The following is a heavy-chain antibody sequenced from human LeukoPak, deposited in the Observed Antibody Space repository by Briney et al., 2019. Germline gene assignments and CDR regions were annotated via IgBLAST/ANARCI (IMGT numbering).Heavy chain of an antibody. Sequence: SETLSLTRTVSGGSISSYYWSWIRQPPGRGLEWIGYMYYSGRTNYNPSLKSRVTISINTSKNQFSLRLSSVTAADTAVYYCARGSDYGDYWGQGTLVTVSS. D-gene: IGHD3-3*01. J-gene: IGHJ4*02. CDR2: MYYSGRT. V-gene: IGHV4-59*01. CDR3: ARGSDYGDY. CDR1: GGSISSYY.